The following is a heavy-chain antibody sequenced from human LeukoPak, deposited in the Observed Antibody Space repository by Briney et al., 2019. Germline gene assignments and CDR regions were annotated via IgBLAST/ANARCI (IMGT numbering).Heavy chain of an antibody. CDR3: ARDLRDIVVVVAATGGCAFDI. CDR2: IIPILGIA. Sequence: VASVKVSCKASGGTFSSYAISWVRQAPGQGLEWMGRIIPILGIANYAQKLQGRVTMTTDTSTSTAYMELRSLRSDDTAVYYCARDLRDIVVVVAATGGCAFDIWGQGTMVTVSS. D-gene: IGHD2-15*01. CDR1: GGTFSSYA. V-gene: IGHV1-69*04. J-gene: IGHJ3*02.